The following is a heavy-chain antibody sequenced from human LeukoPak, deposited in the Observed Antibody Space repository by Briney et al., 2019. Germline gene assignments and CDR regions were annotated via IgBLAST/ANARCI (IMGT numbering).Heavy chain of an antibody. CDR1: GYTFTDYD. CDR3: AELGITMIGGV. V-gene: IGHV1-8*01. Sequence: ASVKVSCKASGYTFTDYDINWVRHATGQGLEWMGWMNPNSGNTGYAQQFQGRVTMTRDTSISTVYMELSSLRAEDTAVYYCAELGITMIGGVWGKGTTVTISS. J-gene: IGHJ6*04. CDR2: MNPNSGNT. D-gene: IGHD3-10*02.